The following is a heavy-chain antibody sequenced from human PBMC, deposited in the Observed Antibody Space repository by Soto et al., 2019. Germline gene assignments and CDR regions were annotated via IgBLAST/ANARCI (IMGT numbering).Heavy chain of an antibody. V-gene: IGHV3-7*03. CDR1: GFTFSDYW. D-gene: IGHD2-2*01. Sequence: GGSLRLSCAASGFTFSDYWMSWVRQAPGKGPEWVANIKFDGSEKQYVDSVKGRFSISRDNSRNSLFLQMNSLRAGDTAVYYCVKDGGYCSSTTCYSPRNHYFDSWGQGTLVTVSS. CDR2: IKFDGSEK. CDR3: VKDGGYCSSTTCYSPRNHYFDS. J-gene: IGHJ4*02.